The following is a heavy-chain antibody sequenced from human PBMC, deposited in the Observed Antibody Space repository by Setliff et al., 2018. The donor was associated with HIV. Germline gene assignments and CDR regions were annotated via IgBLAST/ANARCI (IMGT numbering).Heavy chain of an antibody. D-gene: IGHD3-10*01. CDR1: GGSITGYY. Sequence: TLSLTCNVSGGSITGYYWSWIRQSPEKRLEWIGYIYHSGSTNYSPSLKSRVSISVDTSKNQFSLRVNSVNAADTAVYYCARHYFGSGSPFDYWGQGAPVTVSS. J-gene: IGHJ4*02. V-gene: IGHV4-59*08. CDR2: IYHSGST. CDR3: ARHYFGSGSPFDY.